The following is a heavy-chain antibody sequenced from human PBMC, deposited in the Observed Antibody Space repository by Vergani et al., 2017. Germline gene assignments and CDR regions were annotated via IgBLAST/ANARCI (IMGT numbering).Heavy chain of an antibody. J-gene: IGHJ4*02. Sequence: QVQLQESGPGLVRPSETLSLTCTVSGGPLSGYYWNWIRPTPGEGLEWIGYVEDSGYFNYNPSLKTRVSMSSETSNNQFTLMLSSVTVADTAVYYCARSIVSRNPPDYFDNWGQGTLVTVSS. CDR2: VEDSGYF. CDR3: ARSIVSRNPPDYFDN. D-gene: IGHD1-14*01. V-gene: IGHV4-59*01. CDR1: GGPLSGYY.